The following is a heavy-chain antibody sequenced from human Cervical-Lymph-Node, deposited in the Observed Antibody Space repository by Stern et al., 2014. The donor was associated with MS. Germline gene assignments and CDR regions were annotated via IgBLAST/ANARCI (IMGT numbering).Heavy chain of an antibody. J-gene: IGHJ4*02. CDR2: IKSKTDGGTT. CDR1: GFTFSNAW. CDR3: TTTVTYYDILTGSADDY. Sequence: EVQLVESGGGLVKPGGSLRLSCAASGFTFSNAWMSWVRQAPGKGLEWVGRIKSKTDGGTTDCAAPVKGRFPISRDDSKNTLYLQMNSLKTEDTAVYYCTTTVTYYDILTGSADDYWGQGTLVTVSS. V-gene: IGHV3-15*01. D-gene: IGHD3-9*01.